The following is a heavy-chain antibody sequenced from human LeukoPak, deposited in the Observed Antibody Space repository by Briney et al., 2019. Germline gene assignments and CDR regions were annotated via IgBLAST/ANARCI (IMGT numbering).Heavy chain of an antibody. CDR3: HIVVVTAIHNWFDP. CDR1: GYTFTSYD. Sequence: ASVKVSCKASGYTFTSYDINWVRQATGQGLEWMGWMNPNSGNTGYAQKFQGRVTMTRSTSISTAYMELSSLRSEDTAVYYCHIVVVTAIHNWFDPWGQGTLVTVSS. CDR2: MNPNSGNT. V-gene: IGHV1-8*01. J-gene: IGHJ5*02. D-gene: IGHD2-21*02.